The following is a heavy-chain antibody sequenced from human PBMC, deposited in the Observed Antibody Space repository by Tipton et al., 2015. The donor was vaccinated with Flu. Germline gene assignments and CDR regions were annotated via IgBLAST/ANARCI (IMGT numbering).Heavy chain of an antibody. Sequence: TLSLTCTVSDGSVSSSLYYWGWIRQPPGKTLEWIGHSHFTGGGSYSPSLKSRVTLSQDTSQNQFSLDLTSVTAADTAVYYCVGVKTFDFIPHFFDPWGPGTLGLVSS. CDR2: SHFTGGG. CDR3: VGVKTFDFIPHFFDP. D-gene: IGHD3-9*01. J-gene: IGHJ5*02. CDR1: DGSVSSSLYY. V-gene: IGHV4-39*07.